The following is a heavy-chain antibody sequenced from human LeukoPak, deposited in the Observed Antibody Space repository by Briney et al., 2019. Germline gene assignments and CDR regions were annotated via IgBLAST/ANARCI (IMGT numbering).Heavy chain of an antibody. CDR1: GGSISSGGYS. D-gene: IGHD3-3*01. CDR3: AGGVNYDFWSGYFAVAGHRFDP. Sequence: SQTLSLTCAVSGGSISSGGYSWSWIRQPPGKGLEWIGYIYHSGSTYYNPSLKSRVTISVDRSKNQFSLKLSSVTAADTAVYYCAGGVNYDFWSGYFAVAGHRFDPWGQGTLVTVSS. CDR2: IYHSGST. J-gene: IGHJ5*02. V-gene: IGHV4-30-2*01.